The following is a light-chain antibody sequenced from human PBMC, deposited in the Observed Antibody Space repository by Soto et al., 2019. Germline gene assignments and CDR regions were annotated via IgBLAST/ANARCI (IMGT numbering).Light chain of an antibody. CDR2: AAS. CDR3: QQSYSTPLT. J-gene: IGKJ4*01. CDR1: ETISTF. Sequence: DIQVTQSPVSLSASVGDRVTITCRASETISTFLNWYQQKPGKAPKLLIYAASSLQSGVPSRFSGSGSGTDFTLTISSLQPEDFATYYCQQSYSTPLTFGGGTKVDIK. V-gene: IGKV1-39*01.